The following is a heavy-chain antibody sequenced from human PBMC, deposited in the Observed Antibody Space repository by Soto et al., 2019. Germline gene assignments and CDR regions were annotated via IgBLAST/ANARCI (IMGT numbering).Heavy chain of an antibody. CDR2: INPSGGST. CDR3: ARDGAPYGSGSYYNFPPEPLDV. Sequence: ASVKVSCKASGYTFTSYYMHWVRQAPGQGLEWMGIINPSGGSTSYAQKFQGRVTMTRDTSTSTVYMELSSLRSEDTAVYYCARDGAPYGSGSYYNFPPEPLDVWGKGTTVTVSS. V-gene: IGHV1-46*01. CDR1: GYTFTSYY. D-gene: IGHD3-10*01. J-gene: IGHJ6*04.